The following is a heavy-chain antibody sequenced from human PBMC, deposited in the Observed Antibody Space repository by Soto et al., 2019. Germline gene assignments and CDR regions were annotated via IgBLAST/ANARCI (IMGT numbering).Heavy chain of an antibody. V-gene: IGHV1-2*02. CDR2: IDPKSGGT. D-gene: IGHD5-18*01. CDR3: AKVSVDLTA. Sequence: QLVQSGAEVKKPGASVSVSCKTSGPTFIAYYIHWLRQAPGQGLELMGWIDPKSGGTTYEQKIRCRVTMTREPSSQTAYMALARCSADETAVYSGAKVSVDLTAWGQGTLITVSS. CDR1: GPTFIAYY. J-gene: IGHJ4*02.